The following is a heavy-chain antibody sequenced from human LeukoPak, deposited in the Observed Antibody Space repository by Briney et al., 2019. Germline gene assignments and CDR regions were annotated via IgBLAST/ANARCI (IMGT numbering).Heavy chain of an antibody. J-gene: IGHJ4*02. CDR1: GYGLTNFW. CDR2: IDPSDSYT. Sequence: ESLKISCKVSGYGLTNFWINWVRQMPGKGLEWMGRIDPSDSYTNYNPSFQGHVSLSADKSTTTAYLQWSSLKASDTAIYYWVTDYGDYFDYWGQGTLVIVSS. CDR3: VTDYGDYFDY. V-gene: IGHV5-10-1*01. D-gene: IGHD4-17*01.